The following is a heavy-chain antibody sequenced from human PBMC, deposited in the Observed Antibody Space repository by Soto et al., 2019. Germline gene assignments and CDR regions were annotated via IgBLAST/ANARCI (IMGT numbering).Heavy chain of an antibody. D-gene: IGHD1-26*01. Sequence: LRLSCAASGFTFRSYGMHWARQAPAKGLEWVAVISYDGSNKYYEDSVKGRFTISRDNSKNTLYLQMNSLRAEDTGVYYCAKGGVGSTSNAFDIWGQGTMVTVSS. J-gene: IGHJ3*02. CDR2: ISYDGSNK. CDR1: GFTFRSYG. V-gene: IGHV3-30*18. CDR3: AKGGVGSTSNAFDI.